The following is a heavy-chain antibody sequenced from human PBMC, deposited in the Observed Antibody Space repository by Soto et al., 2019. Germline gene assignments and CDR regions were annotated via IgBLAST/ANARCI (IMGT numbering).Heavy chain of an antibody. CDR3: VKDGGVYYYRSGRNWLDP. CDR1: GFTFSIYS. J-gene: IGHJ5*02. V-gene: IGHV3-30-3*01. CDR2: ISYDGTNK. Sequence: QVQLVESGGGVVQPGGSLRLSCAASGFTFSIYSMHWVRQAPGKGLEWVAIISYDGTNKNYADSVKGRFTISRDNSKNTLYLQMNSLRAEDTAVYYCVKDGGVYYYRSGRNWLDPWGQGTLVTVSS. D-gene: IGHD3-10*01.